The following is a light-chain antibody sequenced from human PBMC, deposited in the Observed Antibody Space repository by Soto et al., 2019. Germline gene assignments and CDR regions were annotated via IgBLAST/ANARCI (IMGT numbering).Light chain of an antibody. CDR3: QQRSNWPPT. V-gene: IGKV3-11*01. CDR1: QSVSSY. CDR2: DAS. J-gene: IGKJ1*01. Sequence: EIVLTQSPATGSWSPVEIGRLCVMASQSVSSYLAWYQQKPGQAPRLLIYDASNRATGIPARFSGSGSGTDFTLTISSLEPEDFAVYYCQQRSNWPPTFGQGTKVDIK.